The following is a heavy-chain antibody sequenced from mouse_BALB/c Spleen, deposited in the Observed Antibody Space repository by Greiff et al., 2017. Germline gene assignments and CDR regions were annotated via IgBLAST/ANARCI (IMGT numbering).Heavy chain of an antibody. V-gene: IGHV2-2*02. CDR3: ARYYDRWYFDV. CDR2: IWSGGST. Sequence: VKLQESGPGLVQPSQSLSITCTVSGFSLTSYGVHWVRQSPGKGLEWLGVIWSGGSTDYNAAFISRLSISKDNSKSQVFFKMNSLQANDTAIYYCARYYDRWYFDVWGAGTTVTVSS. CDR1: GFSLTSYG. J-gene: IGHJ1*01. D-gene: IGHD2-4*01.